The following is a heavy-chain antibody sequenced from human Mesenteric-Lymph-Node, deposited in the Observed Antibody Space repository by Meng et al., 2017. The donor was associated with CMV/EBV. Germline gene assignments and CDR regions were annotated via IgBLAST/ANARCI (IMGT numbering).Heavy chain of an antibody. D-gene: IGHD2-2*01. V-gene: IGHV4-59*01. J-gene: IGHJ5*02. Sequence: GSLRLSCTVSGGSISSYYWSWIRQPPGKGLEWIGYIYYSGSTNYNPSLKSRVTISVDTSKNQFSLKLSSVTAADTAVYYCARDGAGCSSTSCSPNWFDPWGQGTLVTVSS. CDR3: ARDGAGCSSTSCSPNWFDP. CDR1: GGSISSYY. CDR2: IYYSGST.